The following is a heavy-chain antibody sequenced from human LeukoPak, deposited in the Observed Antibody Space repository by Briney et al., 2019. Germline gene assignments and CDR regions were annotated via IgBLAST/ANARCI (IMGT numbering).Heavy chain of an antibody. Sequence: QSGGTLRLSCAASRFTFSSYGMNWVRQAPGKGLEWVSAISGSGGSTYYADSVKGRFTISRDNAKNSLYLQMNSLRAEDTAVYYCAELGITMIGGVWGKGTTVTISS. CDR1: RFTFSSYG. J-gene: IGHJ6*04. CDR3: AELGITMIGGV. D-gene: IGHD3-10*02. CDR2: ISGSGGST. V-gene: IGHV3-23*01.